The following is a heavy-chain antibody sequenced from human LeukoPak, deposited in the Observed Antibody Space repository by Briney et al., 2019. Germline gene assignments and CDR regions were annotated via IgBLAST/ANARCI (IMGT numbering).Heavy chain of an antibody. CDR3: ARGPRVNGDYDKSH. V-gene: IGHV4-61*01. Sequence: PSETLSLTCTVSGGSVSSDSYYWSWIRQPPGKGLEWIGFIYYSGSTNYNPSLKSRVTISVDTSKNQFSLKLSSVTAADTAVYYSARGPRVNGDYDKSHWGQGTMVNVFS. J-gene: IGHJ4*02. CDR1: GGSVSSDSYY. CDR2: IYYSGST. D-gene: IGHD4-17*01.